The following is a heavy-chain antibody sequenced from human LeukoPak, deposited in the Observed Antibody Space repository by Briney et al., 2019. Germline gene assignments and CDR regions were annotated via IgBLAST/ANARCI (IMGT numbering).Heavy chain of an antibody. CDR3: ARGLGDPGAFDI. CDR2: ISYDGSNK. CDR1: GFTFSSYA. V-gene: IGHV3-30-3*01. J-gene: IGHJ3*02. Sequence: GGSLRLSCAASGFTFSSYAMHWVRQAPGKGLEWVAVISYDGSNKYYADSVKGRFTISRDNSKNTLYLQMNSLRAEDTAVYYCARGLGDPGAFDIWGQGSMVTVSS. D-gene: IGHD1-26*01.